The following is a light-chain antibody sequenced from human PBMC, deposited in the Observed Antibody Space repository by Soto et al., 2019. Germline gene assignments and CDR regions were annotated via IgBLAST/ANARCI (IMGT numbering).Light chain of an antibody. Sequence: EIVLTQSPGTLSLSPGERATLSCRASQSVSSSYLAWYQQKPGQAPRLLIYGASSRATGIPDRFSGSGSGTDFTLTISSLEPEDFAVYDCQQYDSSPVTFGHGTKVEIK. CDR3: QQYDSSPVT. CDR1: QSVSSSY. J-gene: IGKJ1*01. CDR2: GAS. V-gene: IGKV3-20*01.